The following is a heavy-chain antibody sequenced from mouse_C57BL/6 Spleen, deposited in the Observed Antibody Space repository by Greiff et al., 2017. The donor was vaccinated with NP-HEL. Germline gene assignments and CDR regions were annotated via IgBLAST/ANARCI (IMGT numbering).Heavy chain of an antibody. CDR1: GYSITSGYD. D-gene: IGHD1-1*01. Sequence: VQLKESGPGMVKPSQSLSLTCTVTGYSITSGYDWHWIRHFPGNKLEWMGYISYSGSTNYNPSLKSRISITHDTSKNHFFLKLNSVTTEDTATYYCARRPVVAPYAMDYWGQGTSVTVSS. CDR3: ARRPVVAPYAMDY. J-gene: IGHJ4*01. CDR2: ISYSGST. V-gene: IGHV3-1*01.